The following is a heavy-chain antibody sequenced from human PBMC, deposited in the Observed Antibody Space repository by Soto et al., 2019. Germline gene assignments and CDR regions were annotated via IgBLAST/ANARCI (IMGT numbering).Heavy chain of an antibody. CDR1: GFTVSNNY. J-gene: IGHJ4*02. D-gene: IGHD3-10*01. CDR2: IYSGGYT. CDR3: ASHPGGGGY. Sequence: EVQLVESGGGLIQPGGSLRLSCAVSGFTVSNNYMSWVRQAPGKGLEGVSVIYSGGYTAYGDSVKGRSTISRDNSKNTLYLQKTSRSAPAPAVFHCASHPGGGGYWGQGTLVTVSS. V-gene: IGHV3-53*01.